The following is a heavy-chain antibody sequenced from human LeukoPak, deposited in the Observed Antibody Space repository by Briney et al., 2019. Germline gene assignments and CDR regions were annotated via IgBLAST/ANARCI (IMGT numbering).Heavy chain of an antibody. J-gene: IGHJ4*02. Sequence: GGSLRLSCAASGWMHWVRQAPGKGLVWVSGINNDGTGTYYTDSVKGRFTISRDNAKNSLYLQMNSLRAEDTAVYYCARDSYSSGWYVGYWGQGTLVTVSS. CDR2: INNDGTGT. CDR1: GW. D-gene: IGHD6-19*01. CDR3: ARDSYSSGWYVGY. V-gene: IGHV3-74*01.